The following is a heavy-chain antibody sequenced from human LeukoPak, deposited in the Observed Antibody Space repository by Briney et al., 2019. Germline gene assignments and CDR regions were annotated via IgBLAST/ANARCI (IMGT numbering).Heavy chain of an antibody. V-gene: IGHV4-39*07. Sequence: PSETLSLTCTVSGGSISSSSYYWGWIRQPPGKGLEWIGSIYYSGSTYYNPSLKSRVTISVDTSKNQFSLKLSSVTAADTAVYYCARRVHRSGGSCYLDYWGQGTLVTVSS. CDR3: ARRVHRSGGSCYLDY. CDR1: GGSISSSSYY. CDR2: IYYSGST. D-gene: IGHD2-15*01. J-gene: IGHJ4*02.